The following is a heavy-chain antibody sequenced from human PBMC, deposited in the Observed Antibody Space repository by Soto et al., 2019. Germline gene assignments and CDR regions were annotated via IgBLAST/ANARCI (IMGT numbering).Heavy chain of an antibody. CDR1: GYTFTSYY. CDR3: ARGTNHYDSSGYYYAFDI. Sequence: GASVKVSCKASGYTFTSYYMHWVRQAPGQGLEWMGIINPSGGSTSYAQKFQGRVTMTRDTSTSTVYMELSSLRSEDTAVYYCARGTNHYDSSGYYYAFDIWGQGKMVTVS. D-gene: IGHD3-22*01. CDR2: INPSGGST. V-gene: IGHV1-46*01. J-gene: IGHJ3*02.